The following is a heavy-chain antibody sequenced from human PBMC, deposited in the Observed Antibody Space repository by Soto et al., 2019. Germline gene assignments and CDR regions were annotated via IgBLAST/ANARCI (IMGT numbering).Heavy chain of an antibody. Sequence: SETLSLTCTVSGGSISSGDYYWSWIRQPPGRGLEWIGYIYYSGSTYYNPSLKSRVTISVDTSKNQFSLKLSSVTAADTAVYYCARGGGYYDFWSGYCCSRSWFDPWGQGTLVTV. V-gene: IGHV4-30-4*01. CDR2: IYYSGST. CDR3: ARGGGYYDFWSGYCCSRSWFDP. J-gene: IGHJ5*02. CDR1: GGSISSGDYY. D-gene: IGHD3-3*01.